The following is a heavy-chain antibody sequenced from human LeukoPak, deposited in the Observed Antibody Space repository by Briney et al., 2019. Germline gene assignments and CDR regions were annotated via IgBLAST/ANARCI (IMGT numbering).Heavy chain of an antibody. CDR2: ICWNSGIL. J-gene: IGHJ3*02. V-gene: IGHV3-9*01. Sequence: GRSLRLSCAASGFTFDDYAMHWVRQAPGKGLEWVSGICWNSGILDYADSVKRRFTSARDNPKSSLYLQMNSLRAEDTALYNCAKDQTEDYYDSSGAFDIWGQGTMVTVSS. D-gene: IGHD3-22*01. CDR3: AKDQTEDYYDSSGAFDI. CDR1: GFTFDDYA.